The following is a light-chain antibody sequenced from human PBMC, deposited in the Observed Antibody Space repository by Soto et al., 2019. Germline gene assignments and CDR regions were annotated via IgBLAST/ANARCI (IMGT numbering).Light chain of an antibody. Sequence: SYELTQPPSVSVAPGKTATITCGGNNIGGKSVHWYQQKPGQAPVLVIYYDDDRPSEIPERFSGSNSGNTGNTASLTISGVEAGDEADYYCQVWDSSSDHVVFGGGTQLTVL. J-gene: IGLJ2*01. CDR3: QVWDSSSDHVV. CDR1: NIGGKS. CDR2: YDD. V-gene: IGLV3-21*04.